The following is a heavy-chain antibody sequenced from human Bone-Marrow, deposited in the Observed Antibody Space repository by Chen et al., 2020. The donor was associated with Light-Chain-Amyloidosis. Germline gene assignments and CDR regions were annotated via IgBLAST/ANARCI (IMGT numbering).Heavy chain of an antibody. CDR1: GGSFSGYY. J-gene: IGHJ6*02. V-gene: IGHV4-34*01. CDR2: IIHPVST. Sequence: QVQLQQWGAGLLKPSETLSLTCAVYGGSFSGYYWSWIRQPPGKGLEWIGEIIHPVSTNYNPSLKSRVIISVDTSTNQFSLKLSSVTAADTATYYCARGNDYYNSGSYFQTYYYYYGMDVWGQGTTVTVSS. D-gene: IGHD3-10*01. CDR3: ARGNDYYNSGSYFQTYYYYYGMDV.